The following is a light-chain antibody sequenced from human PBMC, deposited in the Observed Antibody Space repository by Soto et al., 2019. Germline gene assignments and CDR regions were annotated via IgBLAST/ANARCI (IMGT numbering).Light chain of an antibody. J-gene: IGLJ1*01. CDR2: DVS. CDR3: QSYDNSLNLYV. Sequence: QSALTQPASVSGSPGQSITISCTGTSSDVGGYNYVSWYQQHPGKAPKLMIYDVSNRPSGVSNRFSGSKSGNTASLTISGLQAEDEADYYCQSYDNSLNLYVFGTATKVTVL. CDR1: SSDVGGYNY. V-gene: IGLV2-14*01.